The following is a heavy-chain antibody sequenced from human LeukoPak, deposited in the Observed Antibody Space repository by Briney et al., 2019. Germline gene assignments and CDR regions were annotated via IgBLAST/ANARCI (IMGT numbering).Heavy chain of an antibody. CDR3: AREGYDQQLVPYYYYYMDV. J-gene: IGHJ6*03. CDR2: ISSSSSYI. CDR1: GFRFSSYW. D-gene: IGHD6-13*01. V-gene: IGHV3-21*01. Sequence: GGSLRLSCVTSGFRFSSYWMTWVRQAPGKGLEWVSSISSSSSYIYYADSVKGRFTISRDNAKNSLYLQMNSLRAEDTAVYYCAREGYDQQLVPYYYYYMDVWGKGTTVTVSS.